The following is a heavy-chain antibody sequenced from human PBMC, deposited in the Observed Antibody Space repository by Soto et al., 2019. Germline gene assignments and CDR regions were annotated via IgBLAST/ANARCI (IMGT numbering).Heavy chain of an antibody. V-gene: IGHV2-5*02. Sequence: QITLKESGPTLVKPTQTLTLTCTFSGFSLSTSGVGVGWIRQPPGKALEWLALIYWDDDKQYSPSLRTRLTITKDTSKNQVVFIMTNMDPVDTATYYCAHSEPRTFDIWGQGIMVTVSS. CDR1: GFSLSTSGVG. CDR3: AHSEPRTFDI. D-gene: IGHD1-26*01. CDR2: IYWDDDK. J-gene: IGHJ3*02.